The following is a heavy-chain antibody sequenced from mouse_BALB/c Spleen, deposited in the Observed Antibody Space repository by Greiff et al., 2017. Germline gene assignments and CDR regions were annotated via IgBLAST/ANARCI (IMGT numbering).Heavy chain of an antibody. Sequence: EVQLQQSGPELVKPGASVRISCKASGYTFTSYVMHWVKQKPGQGLEWIGYINPYNDGTKYNEKFKGKATLTSDKSSSTAYMELSSLTSEDSAVYYCARSRGYGYDGSFAYWGQGTLVTVSA. CDR2: INPYNDGT. D-gene: IGHD2-2*01. CDR1: GYTFTSYV. V-gene: IGHV1-14*01. J-gene: IGHJ3*01. CDR3: ARSRGYGYDGSFAY.